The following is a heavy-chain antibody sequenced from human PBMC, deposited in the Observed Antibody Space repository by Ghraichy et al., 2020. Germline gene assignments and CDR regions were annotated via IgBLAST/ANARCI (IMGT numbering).Heavy chain of an antibody. J-gene: IGHJ4*02. CDR2: ISGSGGST. Sequence: GGSLRLSCAASGFTFSSYAMSWVRQAPGKGLEWVSAISGSGGSTYYADSVKGRFTISRDNSKNTLYLQMNSLRAEDTAVYYCAKKGLQGGGSFYFDYWGQGTLVTVSS. D-gene: IGHD1-26*01. CDR3: AKKGLQGGGSFYFDY. V-gene: IGHV3-23*01. CDR1: GFTFSSYA.